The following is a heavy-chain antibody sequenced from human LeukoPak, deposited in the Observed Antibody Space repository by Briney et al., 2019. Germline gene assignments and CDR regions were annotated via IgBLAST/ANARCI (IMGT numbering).Heavy chain of an antibody. J-gene: IGHJ3*02. V-gene: IGHV3-53*01. Sequence: GGSLRLSRAASGFTVSSNYMSWVRQAPGEGLEWVSVIYRGGSTYYADSVKGRFTISRDNSKNTLYLQMNSLRAEDTAVYYCARDADPATGIAAAGSAFDIWGQGTMVTVSS. D-gene: IGHD6-13*01. CDR2: IYRGGST. CDR3: ARDADPATGIAAAGSAFDI. CDR1: GFTVSSNY.